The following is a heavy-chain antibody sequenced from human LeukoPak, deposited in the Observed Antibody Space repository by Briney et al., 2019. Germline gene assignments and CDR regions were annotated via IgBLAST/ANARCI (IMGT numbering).Heavy chain of an antibody. J-gene: IGHJ4*02. V-gene: IGHV3-23*01. CDR2: ITSGFTP. Sequence: PGGSLSLSCAASGLTFSNYAMSWFRQAPGKGLEWVSGITSGFTPHYADSVKGQFTISRDNSKNTFHLQMNSLRAEDTAVYYCAKDYSDSRVGDVFFEYWGQGTLVTVSS. D-gene: IGHD1-26*01. CDR3: AKDYSDSRVGDVFFEY. CDR1: GLTFSNYA.